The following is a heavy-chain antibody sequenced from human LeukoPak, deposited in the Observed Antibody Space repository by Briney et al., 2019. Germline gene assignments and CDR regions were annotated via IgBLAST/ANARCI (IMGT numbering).Heavy chain of an antibody. D-gene: IGHD1-1*01. V-gene: IGHV4-38-2*01. CDR3: ARYRHWPNAKGY. CDR2: IYHSGST. Sequence: SETLSLACAVSGYSLSSGYYWGWIRPPPGKGLEWIGSIYHSGSTYYNPSLKSRVTISVDTSKNQFSLKLSSVTAADTAVYYCARYRHWPNAKGYWGQGTLVIVSS. CDR1: GYSLSSGYY. J-gene: IGHJ4*02.